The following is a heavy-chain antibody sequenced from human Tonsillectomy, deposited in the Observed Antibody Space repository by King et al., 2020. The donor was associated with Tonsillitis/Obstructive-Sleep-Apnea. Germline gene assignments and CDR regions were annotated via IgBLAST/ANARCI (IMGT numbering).Heavy chain of an antibody. Sequence: VQLVESGGGVVQPGGSLRLSCAASGFTFDDYAMQWVRQAPGKGLEWVSLISGDGGSTYYADSVKGRFTISRDNSKNSLYLQMNSLRTEDTALYYCATPGAPWLGFLEWHIDYWGQGTLVTVSS. CDR2: ISGDGGST. V-gene: IGHV3-43*02. J-gene: IGHJ4*02. CDR3: ATPGAPWLGFLEWHIDY. CDR1: GFTFDDYA. D-gene: IGHD3-3*01.